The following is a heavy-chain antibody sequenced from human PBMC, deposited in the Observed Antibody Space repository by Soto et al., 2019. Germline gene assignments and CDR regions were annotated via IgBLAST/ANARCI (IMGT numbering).Heavy chain of an antibody. D-gene: IGHD6-19*01. CDR3: AKDGYSSGRLHWFDP. Sequence: LRLSCAASGFTFSSYAMSWVRQAPGKGLEWVSAISGSGGSTYYADSVKGRFTISRDNSKNTLYLQMNSLRAEDTAVYYCAKDGYSSGRLHWFDPWGQGTLVTVPS. CDR2: ISGSGGST. CDR1: GFTFSSYA. J-gene: IGHJ5*02. V-gene: IGHV3-23*01.